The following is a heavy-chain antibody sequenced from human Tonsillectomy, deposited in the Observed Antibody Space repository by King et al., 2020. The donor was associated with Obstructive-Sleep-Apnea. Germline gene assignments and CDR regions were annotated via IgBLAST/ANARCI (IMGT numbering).Heavy chain of an antibody. CDR1: GFTFSNYG. CDR2: ISNDGSKK. J-gene: IGHJ6*02. Sequence: VQLVEAGGGVVQPGTSLRLSCAASGFTFSNYGMHWVRQAPGKGLEWGALISNDGSKKYYGDSVKGRLTISRDNSKKTRYLKMNSLRPEDTAMNYCAKDGSGGYGTMTYSIYYGLDVWGQGTTVTVSS. V-gene: IGHV3-30*18. CDR3: AKDGSGGYGTMTYSIYYGLDV. D-gene: IGHD3-16*01.